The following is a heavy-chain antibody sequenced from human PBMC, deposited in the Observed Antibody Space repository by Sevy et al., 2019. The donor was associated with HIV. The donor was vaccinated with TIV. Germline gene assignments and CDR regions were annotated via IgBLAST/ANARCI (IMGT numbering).Heavy chain of an antibody. CDR2: ISYDGSFT. CDR1: GFIFSDYT. CDR3: ARSQSSSWHYFDY. Sequence: GGSLRLSCAASGFIFSDYTLHWVRQAPGTGLEWVAVISYDGSFTYYADSVEGRFTISRDNSKNTLFLQMNSLRHEDTDDYYCARSQSSSWHYFDYWGQGTLVTVSS. J-gene: IGHJ4*02. V-gene: IGHV3-30*04. D-gene: IGHD6-13*01.